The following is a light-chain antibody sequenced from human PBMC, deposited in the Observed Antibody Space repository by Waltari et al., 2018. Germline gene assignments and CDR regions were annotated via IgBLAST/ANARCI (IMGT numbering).Light chain of an antibody. CDR3: CSYADGNTYL. Sequence: QSALTQPRSASGSPGQSVTISCTGTSRDVGSDLYVSWYQQRPGEAPQLMIYDLTHRPSGVPDRFSGSKSGNTASLTISGLQAEDEAEYYCCSYADGNTYLFGTGTKVTVL. CDR2: DLT. CDR1: SRDVGSDLY. J-gene: IGLJ1*01. V-gene: IGLV2-11*01.